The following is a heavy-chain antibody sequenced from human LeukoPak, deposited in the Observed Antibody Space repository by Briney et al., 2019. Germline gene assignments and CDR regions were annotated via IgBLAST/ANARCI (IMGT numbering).Heavy chain of an antibody. CDR3: AKENNYGSWYYFDY. V-gene: IGHV3-23*01. J-gene: IGHJ4*02. Sequence: PGGSLRLSCAASGFTFSSYSMNWVRQAPGKGLEWVSDISSSGGRTYYADSVKGRFTISRDNSKNTLYLQMNSLRAEDTAVYYCAKENNYGSWYYFDYWGQGTLVTVSS. CDR2: ISSSGGRT. CDR1: GFTFSSYS. D-gene: IGHD3-10*01.